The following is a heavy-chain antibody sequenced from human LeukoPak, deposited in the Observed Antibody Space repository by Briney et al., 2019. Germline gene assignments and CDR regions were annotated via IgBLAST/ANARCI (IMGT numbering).Heavy chain of an antibody. Sequence: MTSETLSLTCAVYGGSFSGYYWSWIRQPPGKGLEWIGEINHSGSTNYNPSLKSRVTISVDTSKNQFSLKLSSVTAADTAVYYCARPVRTTVTGGFDYWGQGTLVTVSS. CDR1: GGSFSGYY. D-gene: IGHD4-17*01. CDR2: INHSGST. J-gene: IGHJ4*02. CDR3: ARPVRTTVTGGFDY. V-gene: IGHV4-34*01.